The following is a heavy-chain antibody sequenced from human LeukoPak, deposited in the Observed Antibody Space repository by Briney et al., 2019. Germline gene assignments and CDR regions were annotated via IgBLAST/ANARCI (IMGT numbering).Heavy chain of an antibody. Sequence: PGGSLRLSCAASRFIFSSYDMSWVRQAPGKGLEWVAVISYDGSNKYYADSVKGRFTISRDNSKNTLYLQMNSLRAEDTAVYYCARESITMVRGYHRRPDYWGQGTLVTVSS. D-gene: IGHD3-10*01. CDR1: RFIFSSYD. V-gene: IGHV3-30-3*01. CDR3: ARESITMVRGYHRRPDY. CDR2: ISYDGSNK. J-gene: IGHJ4*02.